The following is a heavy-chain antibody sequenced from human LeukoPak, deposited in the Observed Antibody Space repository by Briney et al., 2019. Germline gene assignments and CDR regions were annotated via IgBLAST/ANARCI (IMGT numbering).Heavy chain of an antibody. V-gene: IGHV6-1*01. D-gene: IGHD6-13*01. Sequence: SQTLSLTCAISGDSVSSNSVAWNWIRQSPSRGLEWLGRAYYRSKWYNDYAVSVKSRITINPDTSKNQFSLQLNSVTPEDTAVYYCARAYEYSSSWPFDYWGQGTLVTVSS. CDR2: AYYRSKWYN. J-gene: IGHJ4*02. CDR3: ARAYEYSSSWPFDY. CDR1: GDSVSSNSVA.